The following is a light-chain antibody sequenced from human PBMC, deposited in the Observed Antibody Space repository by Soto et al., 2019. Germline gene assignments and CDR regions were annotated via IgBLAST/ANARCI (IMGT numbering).Light chain of an antibody. CDR3: QQSYSIPYT. CDR1: ESISEY. J-gene: IGKJ2*01. Sequence: DIQMTQSPSSLSPSVGDRVTITCRASESISEYLFWYQQKPGHAPKLLIYAASNLQSGVPSRFSGSGSGAYFTLTISSLQPEDFATYYCQQSYSIPYTFGQGTKLEIK. V-gene: IGKV1-39*01. CDR2: AAS.